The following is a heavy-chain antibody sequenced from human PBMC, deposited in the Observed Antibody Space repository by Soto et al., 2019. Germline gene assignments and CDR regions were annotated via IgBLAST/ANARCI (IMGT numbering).Heavy chain of an antibody. Sequence: QVQLVESGGGVVQPGRSLRLSCAASGFTFSSYGMHWVRQAPGKGLEWVAVIWYDGSNKYYADSVKGRFTISRDNSKNTLYLPMNSLRDEDTAVYYCAREMATIRDAFDIWGQGTMVTVSS. J-gene: IGHJ3*02. D-gene: IGHD5-12*01. CDR3: AREMATIRDAFDI. CDR1: GFTFSSYG. CDR2: IWYDGSNK. V-gene: IGHV3-33*01.